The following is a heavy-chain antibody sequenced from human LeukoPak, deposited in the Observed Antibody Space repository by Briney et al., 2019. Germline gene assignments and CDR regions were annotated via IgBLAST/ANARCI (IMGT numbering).Heavy chain of an antibody. D-gene: IGHD6-19*01. CDR1: GFTFSTHA. CDR3: ARDGSSGWSSPYYMDV. V-gene: IGHV3-23*01. J-gene: IGHJ6*03. CDR2: ISNSGYTT. Sequence: PGRSLRLSCAASGFTFSTHAMGWVPQAPGKGLEWVSGISNSGYTTYQADSVKGRFTISRDNSKNTLYLQTNSLRVEDTAVYYCARDGSSGWSSPYYMDVWGKGTTVTVSS.